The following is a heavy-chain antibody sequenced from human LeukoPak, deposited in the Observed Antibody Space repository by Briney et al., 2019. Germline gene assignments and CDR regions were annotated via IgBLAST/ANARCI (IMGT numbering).Heavy chain of an antibody. D-gene: IGHD5-18*01. Sequence: GGSLRLSCEASGFTFEDYGMTWVRQRPGKGLEYVCEINWNGDNPVYENSLRGRFTISRDNAKNSVYLQMSSLRVDDTAVYYCARDRVDTAMVTPFDYWGQGTLVTVSS. CDR2: INWNGDNP. J-gene: IGHJ4*02. V-gene: IGHV3-20*04. CDR1: GFTFEDYG. CDR3: ARDRVDTAMVTPFDY.